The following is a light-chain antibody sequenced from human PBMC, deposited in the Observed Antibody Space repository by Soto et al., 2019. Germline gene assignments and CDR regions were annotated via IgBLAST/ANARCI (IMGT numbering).Light chain of an antibody. V-gene: IGLV3-21*04. J-gene: IGLJ1*01. CDR2: YDS. CDR3: QVWDSSSDHLYV. Sequence: SYELTQPPSVSVAPGKTARITCGGNNIGRKSVHWYQQKPGQAPVLVIYYDSDRPSGIPERFSGSNSGNTATLTTSRVEAGDEADYYCQVWDSSSDHLYVFGTGTKLTVL. CDR1: NIGRKS.